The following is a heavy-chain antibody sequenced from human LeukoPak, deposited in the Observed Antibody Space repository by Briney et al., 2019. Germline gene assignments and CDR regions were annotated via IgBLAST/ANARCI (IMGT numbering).Heavy chain of an antibody. V-gene: IGHV3-66*01. D-gene: IGHD6-19*01. J-gene: IGHJ4*02. CDR3: AIGYSSGWYGVY. CDR1: GFTVSNNY. CDR2: IYSGGGT. Sequence: PGGSLRLSCAASGFTVSNNYMSWVRQAPGNGLEWVSVIYSGGGTYYADSVKGRFTISRDNSKNTLYLQMNSLRAEDTAVYYCAIGYSSGWYGVYWGQGTLVTVSS.